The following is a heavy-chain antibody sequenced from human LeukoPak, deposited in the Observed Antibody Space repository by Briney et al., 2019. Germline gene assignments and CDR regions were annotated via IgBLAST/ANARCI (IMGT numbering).Heavy chain of an antibody. Sequence: GGSLRLSCAASGFSFSSYGMHWVRQAPGKGLEWVAVISYDGSNKYYADSVKDRFTISRDNSKNTLYLQMNSLRAEDTAVYYCAKDVGSGGTWFDPWGQGTLVTVSS. CDR2: ISYDGSNK. J-gene: IGHJ5*02. D-gene: IGHD6-13*01. CDR3: AKDVGSGGTWFDP. V-gene: IGHV3-30*18. CDR1: GFSFSSYG.